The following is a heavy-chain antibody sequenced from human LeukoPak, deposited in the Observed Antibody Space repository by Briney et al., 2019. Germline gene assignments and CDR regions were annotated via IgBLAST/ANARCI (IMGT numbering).Heavy chain of an antibody. CDR2: ISSYSGSI. D-gene: IGHD5-24*01. V-gene: IGHV3-21*04. CDR1: GFIFSSYS. CDR3: AKEMATITAFDY. Sequence: GGSLRLSCAASGFIFSSYSMNWVRQAPGKGLEWVSSISSYSGSIYYADSLKGRFTISRDNAKNSLYLQMNSLRAEDTAVYYCAKEMATITAFDYWGQGTLVTVSS. J-gene: IGHJ4*02.